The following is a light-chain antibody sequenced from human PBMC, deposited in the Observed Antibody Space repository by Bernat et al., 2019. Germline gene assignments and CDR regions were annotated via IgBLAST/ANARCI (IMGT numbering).Light chain of an antibody. CDR3: PQYYTYPPT. Sequence: DIQMTQSPSSLSASIGDRVTITCRASHDISNFLAWFQQKPGRAPKSLIYTASILQSEFPSKFSGSGYGTDFTLTISGLQPEDFATYYCPQYYTYPPTFGQGTTVEIK. CDR1: HDISNF. J-gene: IGKJ1*01. CDR2: TAS. V-gene: IGKV1-16*02.